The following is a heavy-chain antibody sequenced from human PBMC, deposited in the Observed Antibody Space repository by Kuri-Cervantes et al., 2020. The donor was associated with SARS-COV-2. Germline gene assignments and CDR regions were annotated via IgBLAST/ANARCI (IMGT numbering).Heavy chain of an antibody. D-gene: IGHD3-3*01. CDR1: GFTFSSYS. Sequence: GESLKISCAASGFTFSSYSMNWVRQAPGKGLVWVSRINSDGSSTSYADSVKGRFTISRDNAKNTLYLQMNSLRAEDTAVYYCARGNFPPYDFWSGYYTYYFDYWGQGTLVTVSS. J-gene: IGHJ4*02. V-gene: IGHV3-74*01. CDR3: ARGNFPPYDFWSGYYTYYFDY. CDR2: INSDGSST.